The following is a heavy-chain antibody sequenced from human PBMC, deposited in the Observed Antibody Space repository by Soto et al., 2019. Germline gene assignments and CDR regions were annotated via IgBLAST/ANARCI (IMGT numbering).Heavy chain of an antibody. CDR2: ISSSSSTI. CDR3: ARTGGYGDYGNDAFDI. J-gene: IGHJ3*02. D-gene: IGHD4-17*01. V-gene: IGHV3-48*01. CDR1: GFTFSSYS. Sequence: EVQLVESGGGLVQPGGSLRLSCAASGFTFSSYSMNWVRQAPGKGLEWVSYISSSSSTIYYADSVKGRFTISRDNAKNSLYLQMNSLRAEDTAVYYCARTGGYGDYGNDAFDIWGQGTMVTVSS.